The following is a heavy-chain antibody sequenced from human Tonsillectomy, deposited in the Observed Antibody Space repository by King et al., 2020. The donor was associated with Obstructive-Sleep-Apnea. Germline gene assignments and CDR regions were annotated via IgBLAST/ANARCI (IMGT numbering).Heavy chain of an antibody. CDR1: GFTFSSYG. CDR3: AKDLVTLSHPYYYYYALDV. D-gene: IGHD4-23*01. V-gene: IGHV3-30*02. J-gene: IGHJ6*02. Sequence: VQLVESGGGVVQPGGSLRLSCAAAGFTFSSYGMHWGRLAPGEGLEWVAFVRYDGTNDYYADSVKGRFTISRDNSKNTLYLQMSSLRAEDTAVYYCAKDLVTLSHPYYYYYALDVWGQGTTVTVSS. CDR2: VRYDGTND.